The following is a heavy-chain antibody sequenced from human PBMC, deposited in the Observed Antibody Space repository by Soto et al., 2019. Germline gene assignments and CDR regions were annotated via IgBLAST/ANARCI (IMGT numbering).Heavy chain of an antibody. J-gene: IGHJ6*02. CDR2: VYYSGST. D-gene: IGHD2-2*03. V-gene: IGHV4-39*07. CDR3: ARVDIVLVPTARTHYYYGMDV. Sequence: SETLSLTCTVSGGSISSSPYYWGWIRQPPGKGLEWIGNVYYSGSTYYNPSLKSRISMSLATSKNQFSLKLSSVTAADTAVYYCARVDIVLVPTARTHYYYGMDVWGQGTTVTVSS. CDR1: GGSISSSPYY.